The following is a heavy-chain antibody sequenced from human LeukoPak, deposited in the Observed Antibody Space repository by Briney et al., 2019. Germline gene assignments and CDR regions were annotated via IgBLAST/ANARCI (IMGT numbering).Heavy chain of an antibody. J-gene: IGHJ4*02. D-gene: IGHD3-10*01. CDR2: IIPIFGTA. Sequence: ASVKVSCKASGYTFTGYYMHWVRQAPGQGLEWMGGIIPIFGTANYAQKFQGRATITADKSTSTAYMELSSLRSEDTAVYYCASPILFGSGSYYSFDYWGKGTLVPSPQ. CDR1: GYTFTGYY. V-gene: IGHV1-69*06. CDR3: ASPILFGSGSYYSFDY.